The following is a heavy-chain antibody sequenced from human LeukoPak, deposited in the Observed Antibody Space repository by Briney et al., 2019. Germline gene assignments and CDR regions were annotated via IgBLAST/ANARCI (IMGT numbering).Heavy chain of an antibody. D-gene: IGHD1-26*01. CDR3: ARDPYSGSYGDYYYYMDV. V-gene: IGHV3-48*02. CDR1: GFTFSSYS. CDR2: ISSSSTTI. Sequence: GGSLRLSCAASGFTFSSYSMMWVRQAPGKGLEWVSYISSSSTTIHYADSVEGRFTISRDNAKNSLFLQMNSLRDEDTAVYYCARDPYSGSYGDYYYYMDVWGKGTTVTISS. J-gene: IGHJ6*03.